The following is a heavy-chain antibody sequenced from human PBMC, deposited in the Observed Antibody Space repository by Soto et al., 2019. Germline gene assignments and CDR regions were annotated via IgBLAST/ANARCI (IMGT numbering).Heavy chain of an antibody. Sequence: ASVKVSCKASGGTFSSYAISWVRQAPGQGLEWMGGIIPIFGTANYAQKFQGRVTITADESTSTAYMELSSLRSEDTAVYYCAMAPVRWYLRGFDYWGKGTLVTVSS. CDR3: AMAPVRWYLRGFDY. V-gene: IGHV1-69*13. J-gene: IGHJ4*02. CDR2: IIPIFGTA. CDR1: GGTFSSYA. D-gene: IGHD2-15*01.